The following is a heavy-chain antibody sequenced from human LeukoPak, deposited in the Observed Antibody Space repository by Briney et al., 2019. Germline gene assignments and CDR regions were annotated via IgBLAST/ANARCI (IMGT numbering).Heavy chain of an antibody. CDR3: ARVPPSGYPVDY. D-gene: IGHD3-3*01. Sequence: SETLSLTCTVPGGSISSSSYYWGWIRQPPGKGLEWIGSIYYSGSTYYNPSLKSRVTISVDTSKNQFSLKLSPVTAADTAVYYCARVPPSGYPVDYWGQGTLVTVSS. J-gene: IGHJ4*02. CDR2: IYYSGST. CDR1: GGSISSSSYY. V-gene: IGHV4-39*01.